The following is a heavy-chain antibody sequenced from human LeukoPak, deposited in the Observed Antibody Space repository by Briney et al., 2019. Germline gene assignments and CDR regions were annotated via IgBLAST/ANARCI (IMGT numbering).Heavy chain of an antibody. D-gene: IGHD2/OR15-2a*01. J-gene: IGHJ3*02. CDR2: INPNTGGT. Sequence: ASVKVSCKTSGYTFTAYNIHWVRQAPGQGLEWMGWINPNTGGTHSPEKFKGRVTMTRDTAFSTAYMELSRLRSDDTAVYYCARDKEAISAPFGDAFDIWGQGTVVTVSS. V-gene: IGHV1-2*02. CDR1: GYTFTAYN. CDR3: ARDKEAISAPFGDAFDI.